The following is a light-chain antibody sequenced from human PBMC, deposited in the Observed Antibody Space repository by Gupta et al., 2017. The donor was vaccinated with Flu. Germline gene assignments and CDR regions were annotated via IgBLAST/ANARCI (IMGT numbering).Light chain of an antibody. CDR3: QQIYSNPPT. Sequence: DIKMTQSPSSLSASVGDRVTITCRASQRISSYLNWYQQKPGKAPKLLIYAASSLQSGVPSRFSGSGSGTDFTLTISSLQPEDFATYYCQQIYSNPPTFGQGTKVEIK. V-gene: IGKV1-39*01. J-gene: IGKJ1*01. CDR1: QRISSY. CDR2: AAS.